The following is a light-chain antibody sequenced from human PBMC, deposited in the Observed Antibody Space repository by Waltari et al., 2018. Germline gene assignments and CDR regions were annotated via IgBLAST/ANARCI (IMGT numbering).Light chain of an antibody. J-gene: IGKJ1*01. V-gene: IGKV3-20*01. CDR2: GES. Sequence: EIVLAQSPGTLSLSPGERATLSCRASQSVSRALAWYQQKPGQAPRLLLYGESSRATGIPDRLSGSGSGTDFSLTISRLEPEDFAVYFCQHYVRLPATFGQGTKVEIK. CDR1: QSVSRA. CDR3: QHYVRLPAT.